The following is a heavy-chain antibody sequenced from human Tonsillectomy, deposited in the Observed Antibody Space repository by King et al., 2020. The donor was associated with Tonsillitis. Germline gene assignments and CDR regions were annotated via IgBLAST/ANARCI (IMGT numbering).Heavy chain of an antibody. Sequence: VQLVESGGGLVQPGGSLRLSCAASGFTFSSYSMNWVRQAPGKGLEWVSYISSSSSTIYYADYVKGRFTISRDNAKNSMYLQMNSLRAEDPAVYYCARDGGNYWGQGTLVTVSS. CDR3: ARDGGNY. D-gene: IGHD3-3*01. V-gene: IGHV3-48*01. CDR2: ISSSSSTI. J-gene: IGHJ4*02. CDR1: GFTFSSYS.